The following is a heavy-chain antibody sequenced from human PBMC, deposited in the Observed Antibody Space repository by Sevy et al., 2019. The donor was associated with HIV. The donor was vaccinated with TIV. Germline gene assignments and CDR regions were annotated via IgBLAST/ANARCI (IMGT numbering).Heavy chain of an antibody. D-gene: IGHD6-13*01. J-gene: IGHJ4*02. Sequence: GGSLRLSCAASGFTFSSYWMHWVRQAPGKGLVWVSHVNSDGSSTSYADSVKGRFTISRDNAKNTLYLQMNSLRAEDTAVYYCARGAAAGTFDYWGQGTLVTVSS. V-gene: IGHV3-74*01. CDR3: ARGAAAGTFDY. CDR2: VNSDGSST. CDR1: GFTFSSYW.